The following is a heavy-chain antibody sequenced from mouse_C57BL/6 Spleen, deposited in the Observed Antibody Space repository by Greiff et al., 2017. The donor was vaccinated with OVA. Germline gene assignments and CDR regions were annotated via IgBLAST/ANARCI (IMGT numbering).Heavy chain of an antibody. D-gene: IGHD2-4*01. Sequence: QVQLQQSGAELVKPGASVKLSCKASGYTFTSYWMHWVKQRPGQGLEWIGMIHPNSGSTNYNEKFKSKATLTVDKSSSTAYMQLSSLTSEDSAVYYCARCDYDGTSYAMDYWGQGTSVTVSS. CDR3: ARCDYDGTSYAMDY. V-gene: IGHV1-64*01. CDR2: IHPNSGST. CDR1: GYTFTSYW. J-gene: IGHJ4*01.